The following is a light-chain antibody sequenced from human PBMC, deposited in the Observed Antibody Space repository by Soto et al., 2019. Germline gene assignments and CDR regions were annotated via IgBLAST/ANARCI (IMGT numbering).Light chain of an antibody. CDR1: SSDVGFYNY. Sequence: QSALTQPRSVSGSPGQSVTISCTGTSSDVGFYNYVSWYQRHPGKAPKLMIYDDTKWPSGVPDRFSGSKSGNTASLTISGLQAEDEADYYCCSYAGSYTWVFGGGTKVTVL. J-gene: IGLJ3*02. CDR3: CSYAGSYTWV. CDR2: DDT. V-gene: IGLV2-11*01.